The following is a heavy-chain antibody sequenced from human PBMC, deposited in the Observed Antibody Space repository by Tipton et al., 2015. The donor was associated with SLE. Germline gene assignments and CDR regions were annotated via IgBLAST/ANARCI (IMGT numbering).Heavy chain of an antibody. V-gene: IGHV4-30-4*08. CDR2: IYYSGST. J-gene: IGHJ4*02. CDR1: GGSISSGDYY. CDR3: ARYSSSLGFDY. D-gene: IGHD6-6*01. Sequence: TLSLTCTVSGGSISSGDYYWSWIRQPPGKGLEWIGYIYYSGSTYYNPSLKSRVTISVDTSKNQFSLKLSSVTAADTAVYYCARYSSSLGFDYWGQGTLVTVSS.